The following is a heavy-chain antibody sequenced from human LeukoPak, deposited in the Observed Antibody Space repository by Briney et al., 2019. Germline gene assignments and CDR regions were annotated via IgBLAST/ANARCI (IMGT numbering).Heavy chain of an antibody. CDR3: AKDPDIVVVPAAIWFDP. Sequence: GGSLRLSCAPSGFTFSSYAMSWVRQAPGKGLEWVSAISGSGGSTYYADSVKGRFTISRDNSKNTLYLQMNSLRAEDTAVYYCAKDPDIVVVPAAIWFDPWGQGTLVTVSS. J-gene: IGHJ5*02. D-gene: IGHD2-2*01. CDR1: GFTFSSYA. CDR2: ISGSGGST. V-gene: IGHV3-23*01.